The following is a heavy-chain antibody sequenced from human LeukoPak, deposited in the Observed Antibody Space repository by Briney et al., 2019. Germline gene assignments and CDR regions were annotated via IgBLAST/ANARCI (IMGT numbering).Heavy chain of an antibody. CDR3: ARGRGGYPD. V-gene: IGHV4-34*01. D-gene: IGHD5-12*01. Sequence: GSLRLSCAASGVTFSSYAMSWVRQAPGKGLEWIGEINYSGSTNYNPSLKSRVTISVDTSKNQFSLKLSSVTAADTAVYYCARGRGGYPDWGQGTMVTVSS. J-gene: IGHJ3*01. CDR2: INYSGST. CDR1: GVTFSSYA.